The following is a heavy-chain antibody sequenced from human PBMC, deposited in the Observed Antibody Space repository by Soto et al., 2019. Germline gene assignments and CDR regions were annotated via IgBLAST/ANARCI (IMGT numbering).Heavy chain of an antibody. Sequence: QVQLQESGPGLVKPSQTLSLTCTVSGGSISSGGYYWSWIRQHPGKGLEWIGYIYYSGSTYYNPPLKSRVTISVDTSKNQFSLKLSSVTAADTAVYYCARDGKAARDYYGMDVWGQGTTVTVSS. CDR3: ARDGKAARDYYGMDV. J-gene: IGHJ6*02. D-gene: IGHD6-6*01. CDR1: GGSISSGGYY. V-gene: IGHV4-31*03. CDR2: IYYSGST.